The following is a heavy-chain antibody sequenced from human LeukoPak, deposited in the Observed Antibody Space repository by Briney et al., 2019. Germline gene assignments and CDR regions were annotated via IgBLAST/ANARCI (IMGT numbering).Heavy chain of an antibody. CDR2: IYSGCNT. J-gene: IGHJ4*02. D-gene: IGHD3-16*02. V-gene: IGHV3-53*01. Sequence: GGSLRLSCAASGFTVSSNYMSWVRQAPGKGLEWVSVIYSGCNTYYADSVKGRFTLSRDNSKNTVYLQMNSLSAEDTAIYYCASRYSNVGYWGQGTLVTPSS. CDR1: GFTVSSNY. CDR3: ASRYSNVGY.